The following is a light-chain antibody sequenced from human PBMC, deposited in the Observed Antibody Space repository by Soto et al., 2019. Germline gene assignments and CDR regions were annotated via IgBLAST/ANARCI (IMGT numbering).Light chain of an antibody. CDR1: DIGSKS. CDR3: QVWDSGSDHVV. V-gene: IGLV3-21*04. Sequence: SYELTQSPSVSVAPGKTARITCGESDIGSKSVHWYQQKPGQAPVLVIYYDRHRPSGIPERFSGSNSGNTATLTISRFEAGDEADYYCQVWDSGSDHVVFGGGTKLTVL. J-gene: IGLJ2*01. CDR2: YDR.